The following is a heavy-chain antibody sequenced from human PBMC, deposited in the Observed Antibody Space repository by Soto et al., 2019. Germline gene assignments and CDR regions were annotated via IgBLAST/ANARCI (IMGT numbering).Heavy chain of an antibody. J-gene: IGHJ6*02. CDR1: GFTFTTYG. V-gene: IGHV3-30*03. Sequence: GGSLRLSCAVSGFTFTTYGMHWVRQAPGKGLEWVAIISYDGSQKYYADSVKGRFTISRDNSKNTLYLQMNSLRAEDTAVYYCAGRGSSWYRETYYYYGMDVWGQGTTVTVSS. D-gene: IGHD6-13*01. CDR2: ISYDGSQK. CDR3: AGRGSSWYRETYYYYGMDV.